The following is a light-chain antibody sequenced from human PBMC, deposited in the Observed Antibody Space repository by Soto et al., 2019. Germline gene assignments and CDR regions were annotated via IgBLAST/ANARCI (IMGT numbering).Light chain of an antibody. CDR1: QSVLHSDGKTH. CDR2: EVS. CDR3: MQSKQLPVT. J-gene: IGKJ1*01. V-gene: IGKV2D-29*01. Sequence: DILLTQSPLSLSVTPGQPASMSCIPIQSVLHSDGKTHLYWYLQRPGQPPHLLIYEVSHRFSGVPDRFSGSGSGTDFTLTVSRVEAEDVGVYYCMQSKQLPVTFGQGTKVDI.